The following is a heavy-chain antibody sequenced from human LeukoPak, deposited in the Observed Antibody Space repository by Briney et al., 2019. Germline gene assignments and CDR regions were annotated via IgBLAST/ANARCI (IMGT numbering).Heavy chain of an antibody. Sequence: PGGSLRLSCAASGFTFSNYAMHWVRQAPGKGLEWVAVISYDETSKHYADSVKGRFTISRDCSKNTLYLQVNSLRAEDTAIYYCAKDRPSGSFYGYFDYWGQGTLVTVSS. CDR1: GFTFSNYA. CDR2: ISYDETSK. D-gene: IGHD1-26*01. CDR3: AKDRPSGSFYGYFDY. J-gene: IGHJ4*02. V-gene: IGHV3-30-3*01.